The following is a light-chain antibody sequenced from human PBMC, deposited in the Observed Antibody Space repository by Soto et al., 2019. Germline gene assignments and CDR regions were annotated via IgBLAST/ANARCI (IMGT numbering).Light chain of an antibody. Sequence: QSVLTQPPSASGTTGQRVTISCSGSISNLGSNFIYWYQQLPGAAPKLLISRNNERPSGVPDRFSASKSGTSASLAISGLRSEDEADYHCAAWDDSLSGVVFGGGTKLTVL. J-gene: IGLJ3*02. CDR1: ISNLGSNF. CDR2: RNN. V-gene: IGLV1-47*01. CDR3: AAWDDSLSGVV.